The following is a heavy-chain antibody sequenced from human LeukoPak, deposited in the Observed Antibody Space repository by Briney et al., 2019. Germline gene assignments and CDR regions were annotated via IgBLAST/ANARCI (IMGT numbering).Heavy chain of an antibody. CDR3: ARLYYDSSGYYCLVP. CDR2: IYSGGST. Sequence: GGSLRLSCAASGFTVSSNYMSWVRQAPGKGPEWVSVIYSGGSTYYADSVKGRFTISRDNSKNTLYLQMNSLRAEDTAVYYCARLYYDSSGYYCLVPWGQGTLVTVSS. CDR1: GFTVSSNY. D-gene: IGHD3-22*01. J-gene: IGHJ5*02. V-gene: IGHV3-53*01.